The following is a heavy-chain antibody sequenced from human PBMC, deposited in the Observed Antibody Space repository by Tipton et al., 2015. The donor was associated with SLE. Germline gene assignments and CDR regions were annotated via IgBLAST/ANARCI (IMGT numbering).Heavy chain of an antibody. CDR2: MYDSGST. D-gene: IGHD3-16*01. V-gene: IGHV4-59*01. CDR1: GGSISNYY. J-gene: IGHJ6*02. CDR3: ARGAYFYYDMDV. Sequence: LSCTVSGGSISNYYWSWIRQPPGKGLEWIGYMYDSGSTTYNPSLKSRVTISVDASKNQFSLNLSSVTAADTAVYYCARGAYFYYDMDVWGQGTTVIVSS.